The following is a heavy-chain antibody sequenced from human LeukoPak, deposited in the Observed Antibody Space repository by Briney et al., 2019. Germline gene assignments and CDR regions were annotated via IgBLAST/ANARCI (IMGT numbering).Heavy chain of an antibody. J-gene: IGHJ4*02. CDR2: IYYSGST. Sequence: SETLSLTCTVSGGSISSYYWSWIRQPPGKGLEWIGYIYYSGSTNYNPSLKSRVTISVDTAKNQFSLKLSSVTAADTAVYYCARGYHDYGLDYWGQGTLVTVSS. CDR1: GGSISSYY. D-gene: IGHD4/OR15-4a*01. CDR3: ARGYHDYGLDY. V-gene: IGHV4-59*01.